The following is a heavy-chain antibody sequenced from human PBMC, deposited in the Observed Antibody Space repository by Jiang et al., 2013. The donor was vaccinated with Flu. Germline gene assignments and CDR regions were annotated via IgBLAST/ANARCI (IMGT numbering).Heavy chain of an antibody. V-gene: IGHV1-3*01. CDR2: INAGNGNT. CDR1: GYTFTSYA. CDR3: ARAAGATGAFDI. J-gene: IGHJ3*02. D-gene: IGHD1-26*01. Sequence: EVKKPGASVKVSCKASGYTFTSYAMHWVRQAPGQRLEWMGWINAGNGNTKYSQKFQGRVTITRDTSASTAYMELSSLRSEDTAVYYCARAAGATGAFDIWGQGTMVTVSS.